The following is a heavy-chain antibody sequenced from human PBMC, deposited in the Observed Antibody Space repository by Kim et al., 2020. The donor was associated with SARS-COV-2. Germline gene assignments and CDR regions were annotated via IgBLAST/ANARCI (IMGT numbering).Heavy chain of an antibody. J-gene: IGHJ4*02. Sequence: VDMTYDAESVKGRSTVSRDSARNMLYLQMNSLRADDTAVYYCVKVAWIDYWGPGTLVTVSS. CDR2: VDMT. V-gene: IGHV3-23*01. D-gene: IGHD2-15*01. CDR3: VKVAWIDY.